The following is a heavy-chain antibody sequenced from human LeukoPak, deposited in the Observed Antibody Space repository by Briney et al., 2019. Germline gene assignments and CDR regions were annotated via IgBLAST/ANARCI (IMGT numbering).Heavy chain of an antibody. CDR1: GFTFKGYW. V-gene: IGHV3-7*01. Sequence: GGCPRLSCAPPGFTFKGYWMNRVSAAPRKGLERVATIKQDGTEQDYMDSVKGRFTVSRDNAKSSVYLQMNSVRAEDSAVYYCTRDLPRWEPFDYWGQGTLVTVSS. D-gene: IGHD1-26*01. CDR2: IKQDGTEQ. CDR3: TRDLPRWEPFDY. J-gene: IGHJ4*02.